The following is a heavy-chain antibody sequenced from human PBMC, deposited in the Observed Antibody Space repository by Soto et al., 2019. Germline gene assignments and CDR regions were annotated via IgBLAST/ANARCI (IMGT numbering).Heavy chain of an antibody. J-gene: IGHJ4*02. CDR1: GFSLSTSGVV. V-gene: IGHV2-5*02. CDR2: IYWDDDK. D-gene: IGHD3-10*01. CDR3: AHTSPLYGSGKFAY. Sequence: QITLKESGPTLVKPTQTLTLTCTFSGFSLSTSGVVVGWIRQPPGKALEWLALIYWDDDKRYSPSLRSRLTITKDTSKNQVVLTMTNMDPVDTATYYCAHTSPLYGSGKFAYWGQGTLVTVSS.